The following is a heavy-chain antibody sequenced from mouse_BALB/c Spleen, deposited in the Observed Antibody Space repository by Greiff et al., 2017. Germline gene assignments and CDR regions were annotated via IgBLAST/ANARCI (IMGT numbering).Heavy chain of an antibody. D-gene: IGHD2-2*01. CDR3: ARWNYGYLGPY. J-gene: IGHJ3*01. Sequence: QVQLQQSGPQLVRPGASVKISCKASGYSFTSYWMHWVKQRPGQGLEWIGMIDPSDSETRLNQKFKDKATLTVDKSSSTAYMQLSSPTSEDSAVYYCARWNYGYLGPYWGQGTLVTVSA. CDR2: IDPSDSET. CDR1: GYSFTSYW. V-gene: IGHV1S127*01.